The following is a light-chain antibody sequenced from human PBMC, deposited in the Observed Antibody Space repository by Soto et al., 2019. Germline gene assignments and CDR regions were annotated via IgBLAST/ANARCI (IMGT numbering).Light chain of an antibody. CDR3: QQYNNWPLT. V-gene: IGKV3-15*01. Sequence: EIVMTQSPATLSVSPGERDTLSCRARQSVNNNLAWYQQKPGQAPRLLIYGASARATGIPARFSGSGSGTEFTLTISSRQSEDFAVYYCQQYNNWPLTFGGGTKVDI. J-gene: IGKJ4*02. CDR2: GAS. CDR1: QSVNNN.